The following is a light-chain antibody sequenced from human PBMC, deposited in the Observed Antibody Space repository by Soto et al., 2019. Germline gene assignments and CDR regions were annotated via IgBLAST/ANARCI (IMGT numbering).Light chain of an antibody. J-gene: IGKJ2*01. CDR3: QQSYNTPYT. V-gene: IGKV1-39*01. CDR1: HIISSY. CDR2: AAS. Sequence: DIHMTQSPSSLSTSAGDRVTMTCRASHIISSYLNWYQQKPGKAPNLLIFAASNLQSGVPSRFSGSGSGTGFTLTITSLQPEDFATYYCQQSYNTPYTFGQGTKVDIK.